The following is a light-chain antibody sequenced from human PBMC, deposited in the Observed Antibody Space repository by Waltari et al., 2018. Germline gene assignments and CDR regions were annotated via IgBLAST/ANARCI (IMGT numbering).Light chain of an antibody. CDR3: ASRDSNLNQYV. CDR1: SLRNYY. Sequence: SSELTQDPAVSVALGQTVRITCQGDSLRNYYASWYQKKPGQAPVVVIYGRGYRPLGVPDRFSGSSSGNTASLTITGTQVEDEAAYYCASRDSNLNQYVFGTGTEVSVL. J-gene: IGLJ1*01. V-gene: IGLV3-19*01. CDR2: GRG.